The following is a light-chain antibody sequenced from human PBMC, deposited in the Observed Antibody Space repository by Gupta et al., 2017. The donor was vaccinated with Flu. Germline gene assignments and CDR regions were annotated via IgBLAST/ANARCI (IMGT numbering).Light chain of an antibody. V-gene: IGLV1-44*01. J-gene: IGLJ3*02. CDR1: SSNSGSNT. Sequence: RVTISCAGSSSNSGSNTVNWYQQLPGTAPKLLIYDNNQRSSGVPDRFSASKSGTSASLAISGLQADDEADYYWEAWDASLDGVVFGGGTKVTVL. CDR2: DNN. CDR3: EAWDASLDGVV.